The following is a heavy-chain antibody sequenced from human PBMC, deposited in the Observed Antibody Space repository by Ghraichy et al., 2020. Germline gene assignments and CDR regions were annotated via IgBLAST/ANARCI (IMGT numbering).Heavy chain of an antibody. CDR2: IYWDDDI. J-gene: IGHJ3*02. V-gene: IGHV2-5*02. CDR1: GFSLSTSGVG. D-gene: IGHD3/OR15-3a*01. CDR3: ARRLMVFGVVLGGDDAFDM. Sequence: SGPTLVKPTQTLTLTCSFSGFSLSTSGVGVGWIRQPPGKALEWLALIYWDDDIRYSPSLKSRLTITKDTSKNQVVLTMTNMDPVDTATYYCARRLMVFGVVLGGDDAFDMWGQGTMVTVSS.